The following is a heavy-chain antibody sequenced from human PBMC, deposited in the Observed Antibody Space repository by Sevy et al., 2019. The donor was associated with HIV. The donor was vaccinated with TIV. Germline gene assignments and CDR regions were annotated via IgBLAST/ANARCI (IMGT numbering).Heavy chain of an antibody. V-gene: IGHV3-30-3*01. CDR1: GFAFSSHA. D-gene: IGHD6-13*01. Sequence: GESLKISCAASGFAFSSHAMHWVRQAPGKGLEWVAVISYEGTETFYAASVDGRFTISRDNSKSMLSLQINSLRPEDTAVYYCARDGGYSIKWYPLYWGHGTLVTVSS. J-gene: IGHJ4*01. CDR2: ISYEGTET. CDR3: ARDGGYSIKWYPLY.